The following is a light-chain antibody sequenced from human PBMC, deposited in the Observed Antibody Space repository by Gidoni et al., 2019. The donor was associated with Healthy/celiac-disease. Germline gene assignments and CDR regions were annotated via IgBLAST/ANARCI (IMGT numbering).Light chain of an antibody. CDR2: AAS. V-gene: IGKV1-39*01. CDR3: QQSYSTPRT. CDR1: HIISSY. J-gene: IGKJ2*01. Sequence: DIQMTQSTSSLSASVGDRVTITCRASHIISSYLNWYQQKPGKAPKLLIYAASSLQSGVPSRFSGSGSGTDFTLAISSLQPEDFTTYYCQQSYSTPRTFGQGTKLEIK.